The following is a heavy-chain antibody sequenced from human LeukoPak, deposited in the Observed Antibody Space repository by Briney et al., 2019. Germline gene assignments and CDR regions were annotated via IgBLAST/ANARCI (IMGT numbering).Heavy chain of an antibody. Sequence: GGSLRLSCAASGFTFNSYALSWVRQAPGKGLEWVSTIGGGGENTYYADSVKGRFTISRDSSKNAVYLHMKSLRAEDTAVYFCAKVLTGSQDYWGQGTLVTVTS. CDR3: AKVLTGSQDY. J-gene: IGHJ4*02. CDR2: IGGGGENT. CDR1: GFTFNSYA. V-gene: IGHV3-23*01. D-gene: IGHD1-14*01.